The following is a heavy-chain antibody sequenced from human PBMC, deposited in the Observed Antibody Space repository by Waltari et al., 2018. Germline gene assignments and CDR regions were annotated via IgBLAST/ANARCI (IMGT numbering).Heavy chain of an antibody. CDR1: GGTFSSYA. CDR2: FIPIFGTA. V-gene: IGHV1-69*12. D-gene: IGHD3-22*01. Sequence: QVQLVQSGAEVKKPGSSVKVSCKASGGTFSSYAISWVRQAPGQVLEWMGGFIPIFGTANYAQKFQGRVTITADESTSTAYMELSSLRSEDTAVYYCARDRFADDSSGYYVDYWGQGTLVTVSS. J-gene: IGHJ4*02. CDR3: ARDRFADDSSGYYVDY.